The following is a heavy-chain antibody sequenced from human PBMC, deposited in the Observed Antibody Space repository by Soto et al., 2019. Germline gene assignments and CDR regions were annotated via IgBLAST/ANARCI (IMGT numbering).Heavy chain of an antibody. Sequence: SETLSLTCTVSGGSVSSGSYYWSWIRHPPGKGLEWIGYIYYSGSTNYNPSLKSRVTISVDTSKNQFSLKLSSVTAADTAVYYCAREPTTVTNYYYYALDVWGQGTMVTVSS. J-gene: IGHJ6*02. CDR2: IYYSGST. V-gene: IGHV4-61*01. CDR3: AREPTTVTNYYYYALDV. CDR1: GGSVSSGSYY. D-gene: IGHD4-17*01.